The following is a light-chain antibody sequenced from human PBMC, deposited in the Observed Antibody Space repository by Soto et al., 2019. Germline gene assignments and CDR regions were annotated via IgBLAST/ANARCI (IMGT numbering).Light chain of an antibody. CDR1: QSISAW. CDR2: DAS. Sequence: DMQMTQSPSTLPASVGDRVTITCRASQSISAWLAWYQQKPGKAPKLLIYDASSLESGVPSRFSASGSGTEFTLTISSLQPDDFATYYCQQYNSYSWTFGQGTKVEI. V-gene: IGKV1-5*01. J-gene: IGKJ1*01. CDR3: QQYNSYSWT.